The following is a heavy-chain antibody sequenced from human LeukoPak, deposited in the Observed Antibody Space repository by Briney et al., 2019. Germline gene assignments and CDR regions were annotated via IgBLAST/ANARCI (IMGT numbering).Heavy chain of an antibody. CDR3: AREAGGSGWYYFDY. CDR1: GFTFSSYW. CDR2: ISYDGSSK. Sequence: GGSLRLSCAASGFTFSSYWMSWVRQAPGKGLEWVAVISYDGSSKYYADSVKGRFTISRDNSKNTLYLQMNSLRAEDTAVYYCAREAGGSGWYYFDYWGQGTLVTVSS. V-gene: IGHV3-30*03. D-gene: IGHD6-19*01. J-gene: IGHJ4*02.